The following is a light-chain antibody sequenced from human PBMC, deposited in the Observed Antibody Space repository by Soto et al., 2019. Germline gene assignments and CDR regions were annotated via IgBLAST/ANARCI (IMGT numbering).Light chain of an antibody. V-gene: IGKV1-39*01. CDR2: ATS. Sequence: DIQMTQSPSSLSASVGDRVTITCRASQSINSYLNWYQQKPGKAPKLLIYATSILQSGVPSRFSGSGSGTDFTLTISSLQPEDFATYYCQHSYTTPRTFGKGTKVEIK. CDR1: QSINSY. J-gene: IGKJ1*01. CDR3: QHSYTTPRT.